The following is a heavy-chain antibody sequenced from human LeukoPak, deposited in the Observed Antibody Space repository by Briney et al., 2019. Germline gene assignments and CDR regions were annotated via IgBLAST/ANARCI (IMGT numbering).Heavy chain of an antibody. D-gene: IGHD2-8*01. V-gene: IGHV3-23*01. J-gene: IGHJ4*02. CDR2: ISGSGDST. Sequence: GGSLRLSCAASGFTFSNYAMNWVLQAPGKGLEWVSVISGSGDSTYYTDSVKGRFTISRDNSKSTLYLQMNSLRAEDTAVYYCARDLSYNGGNTLGYFDSWGQGALVTVSS. CDR1: GFTFSNYA. CDR3: ARDLSYNGGNTLGYFDS.